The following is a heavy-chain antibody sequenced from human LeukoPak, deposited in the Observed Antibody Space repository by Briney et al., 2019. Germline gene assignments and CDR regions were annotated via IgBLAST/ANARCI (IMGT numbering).Heavy chain of an antibody. V-gene: IGHV4-39*01. Sequence: PSETLSLTCTVSGGSISSSNYRWGWIRLPPGKGLEWIGNIFHSGTTYYSPSLKSRVTISVDTSKNQFSLKLSSVTAADTAVYYCARYNSPSGDFDYWGQGTLVTVSS. CDR3: ARYNSPSGDFDY. CDR2: IFHSGTT. J-gene: IGHJ4*02. D-gene: IGHD6-13*01. CDR1: GGSISSSNYR.